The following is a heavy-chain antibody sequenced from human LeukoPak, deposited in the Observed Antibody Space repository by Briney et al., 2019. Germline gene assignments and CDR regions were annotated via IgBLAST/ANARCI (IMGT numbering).Heavy chain of an antibody. CDR1: GGSISSYY. Sequence: PSETLSLTCTVSGGSISSYYWSWIRQPPGKGLEWIGYSGSTNYNPSLKSRVTISVDTSKNQFSLKLSSVTAADTAVYYCARERLYYYDDWGQGTLVTVSS. D-gene: IGHD2-21*02. CDR2: SGST. CDR3: ARERLYYYDD. J-gene: IGHJ4*02. V-gene: IGHV4-59*01.